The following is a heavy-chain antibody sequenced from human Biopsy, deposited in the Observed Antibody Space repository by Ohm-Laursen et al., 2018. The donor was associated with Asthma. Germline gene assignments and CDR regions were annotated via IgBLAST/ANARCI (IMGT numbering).Heavy chain of an antibody. J-gene: IGHJ4*02. V-gene: IGHV3-30-3*01. CDR2: ISYDGSNK. CDR3: ARDMNRDGWYFDY. D-gene: IGHD5-24*01. CDR1: GFTFSTYA. Sequence: SLRLSYAAFGFTFSTYAMHWVRQAPGKGLEWVAVISYDGSNKYYADSVKGRFTISRDNSKNTLYLQMNSLRGDDTAVYYCARDMNRDGWYFDYWGQGTLVTVSS.